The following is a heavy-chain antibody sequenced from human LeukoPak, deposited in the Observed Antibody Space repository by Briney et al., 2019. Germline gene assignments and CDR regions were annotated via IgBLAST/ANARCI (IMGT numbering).Heavy chain of an antibody. Sequence: GGSLRLSCAASGFTFSDYYMSWIRQAPGKGLEWVSYISSSGSTIYYADSVKGRFTISRDNAKNSLYLQMNSLRDEDTAVYYCARDAHGDYLYYYYYGMDVWGQGTTVTVSS. J-gene: IGHJ6*02. CDR1: GFTFSDYY. D-gene: IGHD4-17*01. CDR2: ISSSGSTI. CDR3: ARDAHGDYLYYYYYGMDV. V-gene: IGHV3-11*04.